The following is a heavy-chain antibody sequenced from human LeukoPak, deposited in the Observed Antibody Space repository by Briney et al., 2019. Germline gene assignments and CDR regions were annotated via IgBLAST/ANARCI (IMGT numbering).Heavy chain of an antibody. J-gene: IGHJ4*02. V-gene: IGHV4-34*01. Sequence: SETLSLTCTVSGGSISSYYWSWIRQPPGKGLEWIGEISHSGSTNYNPSLKSRVTISVDTSKNQFSLKLSSVTAADTAVYYCARGQIWFGDPREYWGQGTLVTVSS. CDR3: ARGQIWFGDPREY. D-gene: IGHD3-10*01. CDR1: GGSISSYY. CDR2: ISHSGST.